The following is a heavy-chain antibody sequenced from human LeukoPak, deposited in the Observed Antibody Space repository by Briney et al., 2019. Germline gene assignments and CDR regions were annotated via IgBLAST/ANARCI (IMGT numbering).Heavy chain of an antibody. V-gene: IGHV3-23*01. CDR3: AKDLVTWASGNWYFDL. Sequence: GGSLRLSYAASGVTFRSYGMSWVRQAPGRGLQWVSTMSATGSDIHHADSVKGRFTISRDNSKNTLYLQMNSLRAEDTAVYYCAKDLVTWASGNWYFDLWGRGTLVTVSS. D-gene: IGHD2-21*02. J-gene: IGHJ2*01. CDR2: MSATGSDI. CDR1: GVTFRSYG.